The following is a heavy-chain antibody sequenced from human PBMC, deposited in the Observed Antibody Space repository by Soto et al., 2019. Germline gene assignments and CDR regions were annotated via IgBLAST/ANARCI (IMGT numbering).Heavy chain of an antibody. CDR1: GFSRSTSGVA. CDR2: MYWDDDK. J-gene: IGHJ3*02. Sequence: QITLKESGPTLVKPTQTLTLTCTFSGFSRSTSGVAVGWIRQPPGKALEWLALMYWDDDKRYSPSLKSRLTITKDTSKNQVVLTMTNMDPVDTATYYCAHRRLAWPQGNDAFDIWGQATMVTVSS. CDR3: AHRRLAWPQGNDAFDI. V-gene: IGHV2-5*02.